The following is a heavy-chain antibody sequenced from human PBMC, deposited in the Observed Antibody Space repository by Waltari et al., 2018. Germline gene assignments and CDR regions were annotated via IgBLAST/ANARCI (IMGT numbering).Heavy chain of an antibody. CDR1: GYTFTAYG. J-gene: IGHJ5*02. V-gene: IGHV1-18*01. CDR2: IRGKNGKT. CDR3: ASVPSTYCSIRLGGTNCYFRFDP. D-gene: IGHD2-2*01. Sequence: VQLLQSGGEVKKPGASVKVSCKASGYTFTAYGVGWVRQAPGPEFEWIGWIRGKNGKTHYAQKFHDRITMNTDTSTSTAYRELRSLASGDTAVYYGASVPSTYCSIRLGGTNCYFRFDPWGQGTLVTVSS.